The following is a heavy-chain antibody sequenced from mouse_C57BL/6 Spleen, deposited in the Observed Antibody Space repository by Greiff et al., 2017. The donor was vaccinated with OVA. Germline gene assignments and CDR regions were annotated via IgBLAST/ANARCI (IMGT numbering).Heavy chain of an antibody. J-gene: IGHJ4*01. Sequence: VKLQESGAELVRPGASVTLSCKASGYTFTDYEMHWVKQTPVHGLEWIGAIDPETGGTAYNQKFKGKAILTADKSSSTAYMELRSLTSEDSAVYYCTRGGDEKAMDYWGQGTSVTVSS. V-gene: IGHV1-15*01. CDR2: IDPETGGT. CDR1: GYTFTDYE. D-gene: IGHD3-3*01. CDR3: TRGGDEKAMDY.